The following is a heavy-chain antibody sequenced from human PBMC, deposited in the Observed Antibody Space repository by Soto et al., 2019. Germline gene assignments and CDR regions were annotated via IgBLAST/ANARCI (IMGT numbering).Heavy chain of an antibody. J-gene: IGHJ5*02. Sequence: SETLSLTCAVYGGSFSGYYWSWIRQPPGKGLEWIGEINHSGSTNYNPSLKSRVTISVDTSKNQFSLKLSSVTAADTAVYYCARGAPDIVVVPAAMPGGTTTVRRWFDPWGQGTLVTVSS. CDR1: GGSFSGYY. V-gene: IGHV4-34*01. CDR2: INHSGST. D-gene: IGHD2-2*01. CDR3: ARGAPDIVVVPAAMPGGTTTVRRWFDP.